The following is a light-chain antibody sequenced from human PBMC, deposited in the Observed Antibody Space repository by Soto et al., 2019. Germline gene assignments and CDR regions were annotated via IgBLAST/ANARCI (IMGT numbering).Light chain of an antibody. CDR3: QQSYSIPIT. Sequence: DRQITQTPSSLSASVGDRVTITCRASQSISSYLNWYQQKPGKAPKLLIYAASSLQSGVPSRFSGSGSGTDFTLTISILQPADFATYYCQQSYSIPITFGGEPEVDIK. V-gene: IGKV1-39*01. J-gene: IGKJ4*01. CDR1: QSISSY. CDR2: AAS.